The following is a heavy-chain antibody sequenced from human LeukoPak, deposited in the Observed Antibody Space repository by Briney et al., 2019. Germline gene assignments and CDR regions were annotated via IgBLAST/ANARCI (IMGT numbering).Heavy chain of an antibody. J-gene: IGHJ4*02. CDR3: ARAAINYYDSSGFEY. CDR1: GGSISSYY. CDR2: IYYSGST. V-gene: IGHV4-59*01. Sequence: PSETLSLTCTVSGGSISSYYWSWIRQPPGQGLEWIGYIYYSGSTNYNPSLTSRVTISVDTSKNQFSLKLSSVTAADTAVYYCARAAINYYDSSGFEYWGQGTLVTVSS. D-gene: IGHD3-22*01.